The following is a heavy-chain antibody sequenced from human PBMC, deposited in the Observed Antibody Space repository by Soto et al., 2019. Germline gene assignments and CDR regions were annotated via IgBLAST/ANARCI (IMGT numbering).Heavy chain of an antibody. J-gene: IGHJ4*02. Sequence: GGSLRLSCAASGFTFSSYAMSWVRQAPGKGLEWVSAISGSGGSTYYADSVKGRFTISRDNSKNTLYLQMNSLRAEDTAVYYCAKTWDIVVVPAAMAYSSGWYYFDYWGQGTLVTVSS. CDR3: AKTWDIVVVPAAMAYSSGWYYFDY. CDR1: GFTFSSYA. D-gene: IGHD2-2*01. CDR2: ISGSGGST. V-gene: IGHV3-23*01.